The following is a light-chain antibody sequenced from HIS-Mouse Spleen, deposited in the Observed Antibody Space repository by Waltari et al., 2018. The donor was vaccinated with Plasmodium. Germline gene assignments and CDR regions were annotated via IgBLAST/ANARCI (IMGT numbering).Light chain of an antibody. CDR1: ALPKNY. Sequence: SYELTQPPSVSVSPGQTARSTFSGDALPKNYAYWYQRKSGQAPVRVICEDRKRPSVIPERFSGSSSGTIATLTISGAQVEEEADYYWYSTDSSGNHRVFGGGTKLTVL. V-gene: IGLV3-10*01. CDR2: EDR. CDR3: YSTDSSGNHRV. J-gene: IGLJ3*02.